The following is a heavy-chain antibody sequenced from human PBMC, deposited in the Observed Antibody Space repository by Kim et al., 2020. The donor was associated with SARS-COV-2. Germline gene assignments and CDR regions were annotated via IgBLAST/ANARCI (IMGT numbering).Heavy chain of an antibody. CDR2: INSDGTTT. Sequence: GGSLRLSCAASGFTFSSHCMHWVRQAPGKGLVWVSRINSDGTTTSYGDSVKGRFTISRDNAKNTLYLQMNSLRAEDTAVYYCVRRQFTSGWYYFDYWGQGTLVTVSS. J-gene: IGHJ4*02. V-gene: IGHV3-74*01. CDR1: GFTFSSHC. CDR3: VRRQFTSGWYYFDY. D-gene: IGHD6-19*01.